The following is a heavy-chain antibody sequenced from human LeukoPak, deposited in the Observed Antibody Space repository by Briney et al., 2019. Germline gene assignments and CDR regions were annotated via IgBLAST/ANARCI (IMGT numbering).Heavy chain of an antibody. J-gene: IGHJ5*02. CDR1: GDSIAATSYY. CDR3: ARQIRYTYDPNWFHP. V-gene: IGHV4-39*01. CDR2: IYYGGNI. Sequence: SETLSLTCSVSGDSIAATSYYWAWIRQPPGKGLEWIGSIYYGGNINYDPSLQRRVTISIDTSKNQFSLSLTSVTAADTAVYFCARQIRYTYDPNWFHPWGQGTLVTVSS. D-gene: IGHD5-12*01.